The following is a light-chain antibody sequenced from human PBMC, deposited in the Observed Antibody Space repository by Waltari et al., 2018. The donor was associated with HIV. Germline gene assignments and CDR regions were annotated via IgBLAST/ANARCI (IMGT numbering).Light chain of an antibody. CDR2: GAS. J-gene: IGKJ1*01. CDR1: QSVSNN. V-gene: IGKV3-15*01. CDR3: QQYNKWPWT. Sequence: EIVMTHSPATLSVSPGERATLSCRAGQSVSNNLAWFQQRPGQAPRLLISGASTRATDVSARFSGSGSGTEFTLTISSLQSEDFAIYYCQQYNKWPWTFGQGTKVEIK.